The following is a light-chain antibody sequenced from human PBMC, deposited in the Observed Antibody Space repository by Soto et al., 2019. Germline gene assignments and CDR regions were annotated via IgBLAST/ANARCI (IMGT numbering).Light chain of an antibody. CDR3: QAWDSSTGV. J-gene: IGLJ2*01. CDR1: KVGDKY. CDR2: QDT. V-gene: IGLV3-1*01. Sequence: SSELTQPPSLSVSPGQTASITCSGNKVGDKYACWYQQKPGQSPVLVIYQDTKRPSGIPERFSGSNSGNTATLTISGTQAMDEADYYCQAWDSSTGVFGGGTKVTVL.